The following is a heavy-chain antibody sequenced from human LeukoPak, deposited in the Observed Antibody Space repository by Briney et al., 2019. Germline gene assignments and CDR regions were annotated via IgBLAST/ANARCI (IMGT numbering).Heavy chain of an antibody. CDR2: IIPIFGTA. J-gene: IGHJ6*02. Sequence: SVKVSCKASGGTFSSYAISWVRQAPGQGLEWMGGIIPIFGTANYAQKFQGRVTITADESTSTAYMELSSLRSEDTAVYYCARVGSDYYDFWSGSPASMDVWGQGTTVTVSS. D-gene: IGHD3-3*01. CDR3: ARVGSDYYDFWSGSPASMDV. CDR1: GGTFSSYA. V-gene: IGHV1-69*13.